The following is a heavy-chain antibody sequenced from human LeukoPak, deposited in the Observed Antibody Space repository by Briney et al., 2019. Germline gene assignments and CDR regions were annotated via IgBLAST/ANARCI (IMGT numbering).Heavy chain of an antibody. CDR2: IIPILGTA. Sequence: SVKVSCKASGGTFSSYAISWVRQAPGQGLEWMGRIIPILGTANYAQKFQGRVTITADKSTSTAYMELSSLRSEDTAVYYCAREWAGTSAFDIWGLGTMVTVSS. D-gene: IGHD6-19*01. J-gene: IGHJ3*02. CDR1: GGTFSSYA. CDR3: AREWAGTSAFDI. V-gene: IGHV1-69*04.